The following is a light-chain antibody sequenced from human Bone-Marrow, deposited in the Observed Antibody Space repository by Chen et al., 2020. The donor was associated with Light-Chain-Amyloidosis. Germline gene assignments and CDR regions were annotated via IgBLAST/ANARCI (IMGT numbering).Light chain of an antibody. Sequence: SYELTQPPSVSLSPGQPARLTCSGDALPRQFGYWYQQKPGQAPVFMIYKDIERPSGIPERFSGSRSVTTVTLTISGVQAEDEADYYCQSADNSGTYVVFGGGTKLTVL. CDR3: QSADNSGTYVV. J-gene: IGLJ2*01. CDR1: ALPRQF. V-gene: IGLV3-25*03. CDR2: KDI.